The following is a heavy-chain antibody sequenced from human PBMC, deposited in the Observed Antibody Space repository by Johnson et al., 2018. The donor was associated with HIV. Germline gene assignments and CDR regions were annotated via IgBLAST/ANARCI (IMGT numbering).Heavy chain of an antibody. CDR3: AKDYVDTASDDAFDI. J-gene: IGHJ3*02. D-gene: IGHD5-18*01. CDR2: LYSGGNT. V-gene: IGHV3-66*01. Sequence: QLVESGGGLVQPGRSLRLSCAASGFIVSSEFMSWVRQAPGKGLAWVSTLYSGGNTYYADSVEGRFTISRDNSKNTLYLQMNSLRAEDTAVYYCAKDYVDTASDDAFDIWGQGTMVTVSS. CDR1: GFIVSSEF.